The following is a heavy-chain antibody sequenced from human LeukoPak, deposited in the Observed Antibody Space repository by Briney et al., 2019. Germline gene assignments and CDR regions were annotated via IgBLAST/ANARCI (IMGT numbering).Heavy chain of an antibody. V-gene: IGHV3-30*03. J-gene: IGHJ3*02. Sequence: PGGSLRLSCAASGFTFSSYGMHWVRQAPGKGLEWVAVISYDESNKYYADSVKGRFTISRDNSKNTLYLQMNSLRAEDTAVYYCTRDQGLTTPAGDAFDIWGQGTMVTVSS. CDR3: TRDQGLTTPAGDAFDI. CDR2: ISYDESNK. D-gene: IGHD3-3*01. CDR1: GFTFSSYG.